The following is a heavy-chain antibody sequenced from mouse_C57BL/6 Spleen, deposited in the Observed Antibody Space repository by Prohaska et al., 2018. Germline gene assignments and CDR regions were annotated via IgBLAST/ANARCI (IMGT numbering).Heavy chain of an antibody. CDR1: GFTFSNYW. CDR2: IRLKADEYEK. CDR3: TAPAGSSDY. V-gene: IGHV6-3*01. Sequence: EVKLEESGGGLVQPGGSMKLSCVASGFTFSNYWMNWVRQSPEKGLEWVAQIRLKADEYEKDYAEDVKGRFTISRDDSKSSVYMQMNNLMAEDTEIYYCTAPAGSSDYWGPGTTLTVSP. J-gene: IGHJ2*01. D-gene: IGHD1-3*01.